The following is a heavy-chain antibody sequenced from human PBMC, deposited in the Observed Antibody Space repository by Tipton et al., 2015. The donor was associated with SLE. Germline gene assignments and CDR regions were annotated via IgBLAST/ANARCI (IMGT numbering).Heavy chain of an antibody. CDR2: VDPSGST. V-gene: IGHV4-34*01. Sequence: LRLSCAVYGESFSGYYWTWIRQPPGKGLEWIGEVDPSGSTNYNPSLRSRVTISIDTSKNQFSLRLKSVTAADTAVYYCARGVGPGGYYFYNLGQGNLVTVSS. J-gene: IGHJ4*02. D-gene: IGHD3-10*01. CDR1: GESFSGYY. CDR3: ARGVGPGGYYFYN.